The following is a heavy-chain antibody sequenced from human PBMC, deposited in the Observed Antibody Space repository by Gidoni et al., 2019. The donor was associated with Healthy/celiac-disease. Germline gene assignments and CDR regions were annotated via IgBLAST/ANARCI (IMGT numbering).Heavy chain of an antibody. CDR1: GFTLSSYA. J-gene: IGHJ4*02. Sequence: EVQLLESGGGLVQPGGSLRLSCAASGFTLSSYARSWVRQAPGKGLEWVSAISGSGGSTYYADSVKGRFTISRDNSKNTLYLQMNSLRAEDTAVYYCAKGFWSGYYTAPFDYWGQGTLVTVSS. D-gene: IGHD3-3*01. V-gene: IGHV3-23*01. CDR3: AKGFWSGYYTAPFDY. CDR2: ISGSGGST.